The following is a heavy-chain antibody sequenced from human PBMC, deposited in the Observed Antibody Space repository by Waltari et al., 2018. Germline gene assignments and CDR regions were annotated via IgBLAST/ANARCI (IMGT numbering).Heavy chain of an antibody. CDR3: TGGAVTGTDF. CDR2: IRSKPNNYAT. CDR1: GFPVSGST. D-gene: IGHD6-13*01. V-gene: IGHV3-73*01. J-gene: IGHJ4*02. Sequence: EVQVVESGGGLVQPGGSLNLSCATSGFPVSGSTIHWVRQTSGKGLEWIGRIRSKPNNYATRYTASVEGRFTISRDDSENTAYLQMSSLMTEDTAVYYCTGGAVTGTDFWGQGTLVTVSS.